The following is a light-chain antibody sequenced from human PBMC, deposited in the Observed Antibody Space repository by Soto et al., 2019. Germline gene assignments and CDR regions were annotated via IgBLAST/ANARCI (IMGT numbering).Light chain of an antibody. Sequence: QSALTQPASVSGSPGQSITIPCTGTSSDVGSHNLVSWYQQHPGQAPNLMIYEVSRRPLGVSARFSASKSGNTASLTISGLQAEDEADYYCCSYGGSRAVFGGGTQLTVL. CDR2: EVS. CDR3: CSYGGSRAV. CDR1: SSDVGSHNL. V-gene: IGLV2-23*02. J-gene: IGLJ7*01.